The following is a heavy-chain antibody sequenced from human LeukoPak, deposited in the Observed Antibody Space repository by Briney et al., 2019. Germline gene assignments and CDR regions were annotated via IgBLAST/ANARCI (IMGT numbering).Heavy chain of an antibody. CDR2: IKQDGSEK. Sequence: PGGSLRLSCAASGFTFSSYWMSWVRQAPGKGLEWVANIKQDGSEKYYVHSVKGRFTISRDNAKNSLYLQMNSLRAEDTAVYYCARDRDNIVAYGGLDYWGQGTLVTVSS. V-gene: IGHV3-7*01. J-gene: IGHJ4*02. CDR1: GFTFSSYW. D-gene: IGHD5-12*01. CDR3: ARDRDNIVAYGGLDY.